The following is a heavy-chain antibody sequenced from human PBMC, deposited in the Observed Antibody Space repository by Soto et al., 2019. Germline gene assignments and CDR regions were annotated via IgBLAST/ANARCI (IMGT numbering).Heavy chain of an antibody. Sequence: GGSLRLSRATSGFTFSKAWVGWVRQAPGKGLEWVGRIMSKTDGGTTDYAAPVKGRFTISRDDSKSTLYLQMNSLKTEDTAFYYCTTDSGMSPYSFDYWGQGTLVTVSS. V-gene: IGHV3-15*01. CDR2: IMSKTDGGTT. D-gene: IGHD1-26*01. CDR1: GFTFSKAW. J-gene: IGHJ4*02. CDR3: TTDSGMSPYSFDY.